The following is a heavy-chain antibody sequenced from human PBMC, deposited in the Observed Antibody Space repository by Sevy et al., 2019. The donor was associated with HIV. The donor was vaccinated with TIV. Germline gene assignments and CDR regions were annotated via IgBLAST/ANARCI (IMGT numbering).Heavy chain of an antibody. CDR3: ARHCSSTSCSHAFDI. V-gene: IGHV4-34*01. J-gene: IGHJ3*02. CDR2: INHSGST. Sequence: SDTLSLTCAVYGGSFSGYYWSWIRQPPGKGLEWIGEINHSGSTNYNPSLKSRVTISLDTSKNQFSLKLSSVTAADTAVYYCARHCSSTSCSHAFDIWGQGTMVTVSS. D-gene: IGHD2-2*01. CDR1: GGSFSGYY.